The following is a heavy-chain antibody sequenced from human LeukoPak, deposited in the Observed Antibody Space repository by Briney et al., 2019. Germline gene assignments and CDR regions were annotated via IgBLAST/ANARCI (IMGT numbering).Heavy chain of an antibody. CDR3: ARVHSYCGTTSCLDY. J-gene: IGHJ4*02. CDR1: GYTFTSYD. V-gene: IGHV1-18*01. Sequence: ASVKVSCKASGYTFTSYDINWVRQAPGQGLEWMGWISAYNGNSNYAQKFQGRVTMTTDTSTSTGYMELRSLRSDDTAVYYCARVHSYCGTTSCLDYWGQGTLVTVSS. CDR2: ISAYNGNS. D-gene: IGHD2-2*01.